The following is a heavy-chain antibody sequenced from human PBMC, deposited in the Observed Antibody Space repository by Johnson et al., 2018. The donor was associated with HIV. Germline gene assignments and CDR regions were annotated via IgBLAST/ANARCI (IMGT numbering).Heavy chain of an antibody. V-gene: IGHV3-66*01. CDR3: ARGEYYYDSSGYSNTPDAFDI. CDR1: GFTVSSNY. CDR2: IYSGGST. J-gene: IGHJ3*02. D-gene: IGHD3-22*01. Sequence: VQLVESGGGLVQPGGSLRLSCAASGFTVSSNYMSWVRQAPWKGLEWVSVIYSGGSTYYADSVKGRFTISRDNSKNTLYLQMNSLRAEDTAVYYCARGEYYYDSSGYSNTPDAFDIWGQGTMVTVSS.